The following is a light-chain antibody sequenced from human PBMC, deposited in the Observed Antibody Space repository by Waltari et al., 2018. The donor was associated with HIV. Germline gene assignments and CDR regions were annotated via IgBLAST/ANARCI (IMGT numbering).Light chain of an antibody. CDR2: EDI. CDR1: TLPKKY. J-gene: IGLJ3*02. Sequence: SYELTQPPSVSVSPGQTARITCSGDTLPKKYAHWYQQKSGQAPVLVIYEDIKRPYGIPERFSGSSLGTVASLTISEAQVEDEADYYCYTTESSGTHRVFGGGTKLTVL. V-gene: IGLV3-10*01. CDR3: YTTESSGTHRV.